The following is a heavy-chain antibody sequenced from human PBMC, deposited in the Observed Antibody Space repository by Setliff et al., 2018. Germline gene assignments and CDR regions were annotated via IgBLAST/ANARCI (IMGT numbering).Heavy chain of an antibody. V-gene: IGHV4-4*07. CDR3: ARKGISALSGAFDM. CDR2: IYTGGST. J-gene: IGHJ3*02. CDR1: GGSISHYY. Sequence: PSETLSLTCTVSGGSISHYYWSWIRQPAGKGLEWIGRIYTGGSTNYNPSLKSRVTMSVDTSKNQFSLKLSSVTAADTAVYYCARKGISALSGAFDMWGQGTMVTVSS. D-gene: IGHD1-26*01.